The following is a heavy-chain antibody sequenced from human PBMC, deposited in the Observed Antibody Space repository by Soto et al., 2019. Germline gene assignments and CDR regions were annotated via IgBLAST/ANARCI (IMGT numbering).Heavy chain of an antibody. D-gene: IGHD2-2*01. V-gene: IGHV1-8*01. CDR2: MNPNSGNT. CDR1: GYTFTSYD. Sequence: GASVKVSCKASGYTFTSYDINWVRQATGQGLEWMGWMNPNSGNTGYAQKFQGRVTMTRNTSISTAYMELSSLRSEDTAVYYCARGEYCSSTSCLYYYYYGMDVWGQGTTVTVSS. J-gene: IGHJ6*02. CDR3: ARGEYCSSTSCLYYYYYGMDV.